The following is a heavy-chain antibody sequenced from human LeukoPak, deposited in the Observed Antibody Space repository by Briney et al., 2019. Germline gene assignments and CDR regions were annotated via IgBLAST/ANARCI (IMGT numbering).Heavy chain of an antibody. CDR1: GGSISSYY. CDR3: ARIAYSGSSRGAFDV. D-gene: IGHD1-26*01. J-gene: IGHJ3*01. Sequence: SETLSLTCTVSGGSISSYYWSWIRQPPGKGLEWIGFIYYSGSTNYNPSLKSRVTISVDTSKNQFSLKLSSVTAADTAVYYCARIAYSGSSRGAFDVWGQGTMVAVSS. V-gene: IGHV4-59*08. CDR2: IYYSGST.